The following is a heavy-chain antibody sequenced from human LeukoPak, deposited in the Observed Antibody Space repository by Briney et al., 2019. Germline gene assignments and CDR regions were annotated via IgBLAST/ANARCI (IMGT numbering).Heavy chain of an antibody. D-gene: IGHD3-10*01. CDR3: AGGRKAPRADGY. V-gene: IGHV4-34*01. J-gene: IGHJ4*02. Sequence: PSETLSLTCAVYGGSFSGYYWSWIRQPPGKGLEWIGEVNHSGSTNYNPSLKSRVTISVDTSKNQFSLKLSSVTGGDTAVYYWAGGRKAPRADGYWGQGTLVTVSS. CDR1: GGSFSGYY. CDR2: VNHSGST.